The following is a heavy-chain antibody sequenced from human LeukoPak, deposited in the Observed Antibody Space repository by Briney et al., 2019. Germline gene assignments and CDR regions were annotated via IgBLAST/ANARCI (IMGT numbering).Heavy chain of an antibody. CDR3: VKEFHSRGYRTHFDS. J-gene: IGHJ4*02. D-gene: IGHD3-10*01. Sequence: GDSLRLSCAASGFTFSRFGMQWVRQAPGKGLEWVAVSSSYGTDKYYADSVTGRFTISRDHSKNTLFLQMNNLSAEGTAVYYCVKEFHSRGYRTHFDSWGQGTLVTLSS. CDR1: GFTFSRFG. V-gene: IGHV3-30*18. CDR2: SSSYGTDK.